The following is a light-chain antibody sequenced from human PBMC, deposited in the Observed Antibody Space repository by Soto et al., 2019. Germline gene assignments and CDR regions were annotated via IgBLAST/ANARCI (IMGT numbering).Light chain of an antibody. CDR3: SSYTSSSTYV. Sequence: QFVLAQPASVSGSPGQSITISCTGTSSDIGGYNYVSWYQQHPGKAPKLLIYDVSNRPSGVSNRFSGSKSGNTASLTISGLQAEDEADYYCSSYTSSSTYVFAAGTKVTVL. V-gene: IGLV2-14*01. CDR1: SSDIGGYNY. J-gene: IGLJ1*01. CDR2: DVS.